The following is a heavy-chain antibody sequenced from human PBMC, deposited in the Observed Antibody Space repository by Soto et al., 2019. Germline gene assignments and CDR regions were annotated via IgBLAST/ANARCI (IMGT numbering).Heavy chain of an antibody. Sequence: EVQLVESGGGLVQPGGSLRLSCSASGFTFDSYDMSWVRQAPGKGLEWVSYISISSSSIYYTDSVKGRFTISRDNAKNSLYLQMNSLRDEDTAVYYCARGPPLFDPWGQGTLVTVSS. CDR3: ARGPPLFDP. J-gene: IGHJ5*02. CDR1: GFTFDSYD. V-gene: IGHV3-48*02. CDR2: ISISSSSI.